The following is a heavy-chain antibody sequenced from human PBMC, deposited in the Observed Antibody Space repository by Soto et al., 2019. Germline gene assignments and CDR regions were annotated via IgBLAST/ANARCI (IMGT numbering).Heavy chain of an antibody. Sequence: GGSLRLSCAASGFTFSSYAMHWVRQAPGKGLEWVAVISYDGSNKYYADSVKGRFTISRDNSKNTLYLQMNSLRAEDTAVYYCVREVTAMALGYWGQGTLVTVSS. V-gene: IGHV3-30-3*01. CDR3: VREVTAMALGY. CDR1: GFTFSSYA. D-gene: IGHD5-18*01. CDR2: ISYDGSNK. J-gene: IGHJ4*02.